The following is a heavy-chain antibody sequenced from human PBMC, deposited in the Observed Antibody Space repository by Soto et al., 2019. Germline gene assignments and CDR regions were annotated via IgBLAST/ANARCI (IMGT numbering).Heavy chain of an antibody. D-gene: IGHD6-13*01. J-gene: IGHJ3*01. CDR3: ARGYSSSWWGPYSLDV. CDR1: GFTFSSYG. Sequence: QVHLVESGGGVVQPGRSLRLSCAASGFTFSSYGMHWVRQAPGKGLEWVAVIWYDGNNKYYADSVKGRFTISRDNSKNTLDLYMRSLRADDTAVYYCARGYSSSWWGPYSLDVWGQGKMVTVSS. V-gene: IGHV3-33*01. CDR2: IWYDGNNK.